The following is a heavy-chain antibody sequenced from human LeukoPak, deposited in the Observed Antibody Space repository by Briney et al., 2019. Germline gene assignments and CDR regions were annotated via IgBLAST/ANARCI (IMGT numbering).Heavy chain of an antibody. D-gene: IGHD2-21*02. V-gene: IGHV3-21*01. Sequence: GGSLRLSCAASGFTFSSYAMSWVRQAPGKGLEWVASISSRSYGYYADAVKGRFTISRDNARNSLYLQMNSLRAEDTALYYCARGGGDIPIDSWGQGTLVAVSS. CDR2: ISSRSYG. J-gene: IGHJ4*02. CDR3: ARGGGDIPIDS. CDR1: GFTFSSYA.